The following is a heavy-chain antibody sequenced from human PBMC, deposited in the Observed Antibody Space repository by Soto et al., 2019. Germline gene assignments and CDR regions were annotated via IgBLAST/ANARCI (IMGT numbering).Heavy chain of an antibody. CDR2: ISSSSSYI. CDR3: ARDQAGYCSGGSCLSYYYYGMDV. V-gene: IGHV3-21*01. CDR1: GFTFSSYS. J-gene: IGHJ6*02. D-gene: IGHD2-15*01. Sequence: GGSLRLSCAASGFTFSSYSMNWVRQAPGKGLEWVSSISSSSSYIYYADSVKGRFTISRDNAKNSLYLQMKSLRAEDTAVYYCARDQAGYCSGGSCLSYYYYGMDVWGQGTTVTVSS.